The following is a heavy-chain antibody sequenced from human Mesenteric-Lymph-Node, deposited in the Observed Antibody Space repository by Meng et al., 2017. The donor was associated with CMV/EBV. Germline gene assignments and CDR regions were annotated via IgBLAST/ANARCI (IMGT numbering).Heavy chain of an antibody. D-gene: IGHD6-13*01. CDR3: ARGFSHGQPTL. V-gene: IGHV3-69-1*01. Sequence: GESLKISCAASGFIFSDYYMNWVRQAPGKGLEWVSSISSSSYIYYADSVKGRFTISRDNAKNSLYLQMNSLRAEDTAVYYCARGFSHGQPTLWGQGTLVTVSS. CDR1: GFIFSDYY. CDR2: ISSSSYI. J-gene: IGHJ4*02.